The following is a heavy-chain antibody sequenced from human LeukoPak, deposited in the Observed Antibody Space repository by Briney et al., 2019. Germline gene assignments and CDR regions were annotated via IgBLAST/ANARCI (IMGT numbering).Heavy chain of an antibody. J-gene: IGHJ3*02. V-gene: IGHV4-4*07. CDR3: ASIKQGGAFDI. CDR2: IYTSGST. D-gene: IGHD1/OR15-1a*01. Sequence: PSETLSLTCTVSGGSISSYYWSWVRQPAGKGLESIGRIYTSGSTNYNPSLKSRVTMSVDTSKNQFSLKLSSVTAADTAVYYCASIKQGGAFDIWGQGTMVTVSS. CDR1: GGSISSYY.